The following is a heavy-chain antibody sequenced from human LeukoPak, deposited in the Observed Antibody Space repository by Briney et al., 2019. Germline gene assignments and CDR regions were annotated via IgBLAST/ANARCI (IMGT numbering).Heavy chain of an antibody. D-gene: IGHD2-2*01. CDR2: ISSSSSTI. J-gene: IGHJ5*02. CDR3: ARDSCSSTSCYPT. CDR1: GFTFSSYS. Sequence: GGPLRLSCAASGFTFSSYSMNWVRQAPGKGLEWVSYISSSSSTIYYADSVKGRFSISRDNAKNSLYLQMNSLRAEDTAVYYCARDSCSSTSCYPTWGQGTLVTVSS. V-gene: IGHV3-48*01.